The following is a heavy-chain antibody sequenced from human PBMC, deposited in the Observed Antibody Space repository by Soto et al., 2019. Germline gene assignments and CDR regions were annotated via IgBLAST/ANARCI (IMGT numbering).Heavy chain of an antibody. J-gene: IGHJ6*02. CDR3: ARDIRENYDSSGHLVYYYYGMDV. CDR2: IYYSGST. V-gene: IGHV4-30-4*01. CDR1: GGSISSGDYY. Sequence: SETLSLTCTVSGGSISSGDYYWSWIRQPPGKGLEWIGYIYYSGSTYYNPSLKSRVTISVDTSKNQFSLKLSSVTAADTAVYYCARDIRENYDSSGHLVYYYYGMDVWGQGTTVTVSS. D-gene: IGHD3-22*01.